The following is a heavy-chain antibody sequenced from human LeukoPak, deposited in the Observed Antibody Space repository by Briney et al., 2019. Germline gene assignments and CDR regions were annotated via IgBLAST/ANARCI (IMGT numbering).Heavy chain of an antibody. CDR1: GFTFSSYA. D-gene: IGHD3-22*01. V-gene: IGHV3-23*01. J-gene: IGHJ4*02. CDR3: AKDRDYYDSSGQASFDY. CDR2: ISGSGGST. Sequence: PGGSLRLSCAASGFTFSSYAMSWVRQAPGKGLEWVSAISGSGGSTYYADSVKGRFTISRDNSKNTLYLQMNSLRAEDTAVYYCAKDRDYYDSSGQASFDYWGQGTLVTVSS.